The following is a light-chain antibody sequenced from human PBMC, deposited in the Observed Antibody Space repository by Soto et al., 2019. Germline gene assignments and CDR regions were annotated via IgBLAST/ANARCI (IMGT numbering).Light chain of an antibody. CDR2: GAS. J-gene: IGKJ1*01. V-gene: IGKV3-20*01. CDR1: QSVSSSY. Sequence: EIVLTQSPGILSLSPGERATLSCRVSQSVSSSYLAWYQQKPGQAPRLLINGASSRATGIPDRFSGSGSGTDFTLTISRLEPEDFAVYYCQQYGSSPSVTFGQGTKV. CDR3: QQYGSSPSVT.